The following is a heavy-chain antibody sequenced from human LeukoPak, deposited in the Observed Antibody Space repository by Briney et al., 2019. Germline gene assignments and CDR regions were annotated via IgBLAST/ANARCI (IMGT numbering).Heavy chain of an antibody. CDR1: GFTFSSYW. D-gene: IGHD3-3*01. J-gene: IGHJ3*02. V-gene: IGHV3-7*01. Sequence: GGSLRLSCAASGFTFSSYWMNWVRQAPGKGLEWVANIKQDGGENYYVDSVKGRFTISRDNAKNSLYLLMNSLRAEDTAVYYCARDRRANYDDAFDIWGQGTMVTVSS. CDR2: IKQDGGEN. CDR3: ARDRRANYDDAFDI.